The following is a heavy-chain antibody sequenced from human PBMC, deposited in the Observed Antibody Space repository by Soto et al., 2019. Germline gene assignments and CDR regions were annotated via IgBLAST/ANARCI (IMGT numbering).Heavy chain of an antibody. V-gene: IGHV3-30*18. CDR3: AKGRWHNSGWYFDY. J-gene: IGHJ4*02. CDR2: ISSDGSNK. CDR1: GFTFSNSG. D-gene: IGHD6-19*01. Sequence: QVPLVESGGGVVQPGRSLRLSCAASGFTFSNSGMHWVRQAPGKGLEWVAVISSDGSNKYYADSVKGRFTISRDDPKNTLFLQLNSLRAEDTAVYYCAKGRWHNSGWYFDYWGQGTLVTVSS.